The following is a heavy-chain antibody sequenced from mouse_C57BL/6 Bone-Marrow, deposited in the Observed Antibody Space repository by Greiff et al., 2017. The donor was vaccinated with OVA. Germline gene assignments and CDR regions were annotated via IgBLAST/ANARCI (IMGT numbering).Heavy chain of an antibody. Sequence: VKLKQPGTELVKPGASVKLSCKASGYTFTSYWMHWVKQRPGQGLEWIGNINPSNGGTNYNEKFKSKATLTVDKSSSTAYTQLSSLTSEDSAVYYCARSGTYYAMDYWGQGTSVTVSS. CDR1: GYTFTSYW. J-gene: IGHJ4*01. CDR3: ARSGTYYAMDY. CDR2: INPSNGGT. V-gene: IGHV1-53*01. D-gene: IGHD3-1*01.